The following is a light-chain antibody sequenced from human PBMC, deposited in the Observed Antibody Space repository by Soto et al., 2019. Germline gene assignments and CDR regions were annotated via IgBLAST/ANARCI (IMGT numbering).Light chain of an antibody. CDR3: QQYGKT. CDR2: GAS. J-gene: IGKJ1*01. CDR1: QSVSSSY. Sequence: EIVLTQSPGTLSLSPGERATLSCRASQSVSSSYLAWYQQKPGQALRLLIYGASSRATGIPDRFSGSGSGTDFTLTISRLEPEDFAVYYCQQYGKTFGQGTKV. V-gene: IGKV3-20*01.